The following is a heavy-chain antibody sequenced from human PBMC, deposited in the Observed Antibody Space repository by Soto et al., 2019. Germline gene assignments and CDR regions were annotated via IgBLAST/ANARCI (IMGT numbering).Heavy chain of an antibody. D-gene: IGHD3-16*02. V-gene: IGHV3-11*01. Sequence: QVQLVESGGGLVKPGGSLRLSCAASGFTFSDYYMSWIRQAPGKGLEWVTYISSSGSTIYYANSVKGRFTISRDNAKNSFYLQMNSLRAEDTAVYYCARGPYDYVWGSDPPHFDYWGQGTLVTVSS. CDR1: GFTFSDYY. CDR3: ARGPYDYVWGSDPPHFDY. J-gene: IGHJ4*02. CDR2: ISSSGSTI.